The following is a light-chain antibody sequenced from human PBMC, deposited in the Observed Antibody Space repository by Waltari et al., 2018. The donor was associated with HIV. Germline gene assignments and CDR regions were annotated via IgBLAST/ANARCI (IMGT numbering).Light chain of an antibody. V-gene: IGKV1-13*02. Sequence: AIQLTQSPSSLSASVGDRVTITCRASQGISSALAWYQQKVGKAPKLLIYDASSLQSGVPSRFSGSGSGTDFTLTISSLQPEDFATYYFQQFHSYPRTFGQGTKVEIK. J-gene: IGKJ1*01. CDR1: QGISSA. CDR2: DAS. CDR3: QQFHSYPRT.